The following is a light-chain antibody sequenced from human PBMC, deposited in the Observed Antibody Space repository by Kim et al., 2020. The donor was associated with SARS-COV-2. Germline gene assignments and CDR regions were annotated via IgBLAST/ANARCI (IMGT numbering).Light chain of an antibody. CDR3: QTWGPGIRV. Sequence: ASSKLTCTLSSGQSSYDIEWHKQQPEPSPRYLMKLNSDGSLRKGDGIPDRFSGSSSGAERYLTISSLQSEDEADYYCQTWGPGIRVFGGGTQLTVL. CDR2: LNSDGSL. V-gene: IGLV4-69*01. J-gene: IGLJ3*02. CDR1: SGQSSYD.